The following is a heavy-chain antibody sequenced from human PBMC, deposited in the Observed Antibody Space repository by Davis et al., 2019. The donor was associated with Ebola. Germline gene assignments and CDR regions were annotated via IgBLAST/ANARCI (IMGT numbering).Heavy chain of an antibody. D-gene: IGHD3-22*01. CDR1: GFTFSGYW. CDR3: ARGDYYDSSGYFIDAFDI. Sequence: GESLKISCAASGFTFSGYWMSWVRQAPGKGLEWVANIKQDGSEKYYVDSVKGRFTISRDNAKDSLYLQMNSLRAEDTAVYYCARGDYYDSSGYFIDAFDIWGQGTMVTVSS. V-gene: IGHV3-7*03. CDR2: IKQDGSEK. J-gene: IGHJ3*02.